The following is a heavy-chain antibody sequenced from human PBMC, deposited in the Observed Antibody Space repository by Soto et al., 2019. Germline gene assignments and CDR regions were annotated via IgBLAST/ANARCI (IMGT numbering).Heavy chain of an antibody. CDR2: ISSSSSYT. CDR1: GFTFSDYY. CDR3: ARPDSSGYYAFDI. V-gene: IGHV3-11*05. D-gene: IGHD3-22*01. J-gene: IGHJ3*02. Sequence: QVQLVESGGGLVKPGGSLRLSCAASGFTFSDYYMSWIRQAPGKGLEWVSYISSSSSYTNYADSVKGRFTISRDNAKNSLYLKMNSLRAEDTAVYYCARPDSSGYYAFDIWGQGTMVTVSS.